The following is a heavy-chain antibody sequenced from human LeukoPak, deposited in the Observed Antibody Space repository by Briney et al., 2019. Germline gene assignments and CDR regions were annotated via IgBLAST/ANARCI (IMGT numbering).Heavy chain of an antibody. J-gene: IGHJ1*01. CDR1: GFRFDHYA. CDR3: AKAPDCGGDCYEYFQH. Sequence: GGSLRLSCAASGFRFDHYAMHWVRQAPGKGLEWVSGISWRGGSIGYADSVKGRFTISRDNAKNSLYLQMNSLRAEDTALYYCAKAPDCGGDCYEYFQHWGQGTLVTVSS. CDR2: ISWRGGSI. V-gene: IGHV3-9*01. D-gene: IGHD2-21*02.